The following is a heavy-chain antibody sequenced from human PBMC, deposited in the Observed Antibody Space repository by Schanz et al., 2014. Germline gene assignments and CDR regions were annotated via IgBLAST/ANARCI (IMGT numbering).Heavy chain of an antibody. V-gene: IGHV3-48*01. CDR3: ARDYEIALSPPRHDAFDV. Sequence: EVQLVESGGGLAQPGGSLRLSCAASGITFSGYSMNWVRQAPGKGLEWVSYISGSSSTKYYADSVKGRFTISRHNGKKSLSLQINTLRAEDTAVFSCARDYEIALSPPRHDAFDVWGQGTVVTVSS. J-gene: IGHJ3*01. CDR2: ISGSSSTK. CDR1: GITFSGYS. D-gene: IGHD2-21*01.